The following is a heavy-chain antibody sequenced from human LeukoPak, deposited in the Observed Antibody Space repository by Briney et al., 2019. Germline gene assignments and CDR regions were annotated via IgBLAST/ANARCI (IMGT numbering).Heavy chain of an antibody. CDR2: ISAYNGNT. V-gene: IGHV1-18*01. Sequence: ASVKVSCKASGYTFTSYGISWVRQAPGQGLEWMGWISAYNGNTNYAQKLQGRVTMTTDTSTSTAYMELRSLRSDDTAVYYCARGGVIAVAYTTKTYYYYYGMDVWGQGTTVTVSS. J-gene: IGHJ6*02. D-gene: IGHD6-19*01. CDR1: GYTFTSYG. CDR3: ARGGVIAVAYTTKTYYYYYGMDV.